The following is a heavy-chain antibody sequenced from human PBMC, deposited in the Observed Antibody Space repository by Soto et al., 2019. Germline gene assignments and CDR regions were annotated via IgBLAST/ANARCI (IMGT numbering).Heavy chain of an antibody. CDR1: GFTFSNYA. Sequence: GGTLRLSCGASGFTFSNYAMSWVRQAPGKGLEWVSLVSATAGTTYYTDSVKGRFTISRDNARNTVYLQMNSLRADNTAVYYCAKDRLAGGFDYWGQGTLVAVSS. CDR3: AKDRLAGGFDY. V-gene: IGHV3-23*01. D-gene: IGHD3-16*01. J-gene: IGHJ4*02. CDR2: VSATAGTT.